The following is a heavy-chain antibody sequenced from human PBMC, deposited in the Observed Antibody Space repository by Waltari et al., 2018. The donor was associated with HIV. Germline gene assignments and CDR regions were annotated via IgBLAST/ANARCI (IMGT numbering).Heavy chain of an antibody. CDR1: GFTFTNYW. Sequence: EVQLVESGGGLVKPGGSLRISCAASGFTFTNYWMHWVRQAPGKGRGWVARIKGDGSSRAYGGPMKGRTTITSDVANNPLDLQMIRLRVEYTAVYYFVRVDYLGWASDYHYGMDVWGRGTTVTVAS. CDR2: IKGDGSSR. V-gene: IGHV3-74*03. CDR3: VRVDYLGWASDYHYGMDV. J-gene: IGHJ6*02. D-gene: IGHD3-9*01.